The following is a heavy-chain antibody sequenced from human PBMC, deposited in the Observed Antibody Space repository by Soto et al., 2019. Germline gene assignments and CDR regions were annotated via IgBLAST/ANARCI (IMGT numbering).Heavy chain of an antibody. V-gene: IGHV3-23*01. CDR3: AKRMYSSSWYDYVDY. D-gene: IGHD6-13*01. Sequence: PXGSLILSCSASGFTFSSYAMSWVRQAPGKGLEWVSAISGSGGSTYYADSVKGRFTISRDNSKNTLYLQMNSLRAEDTAVYYCAKRMYSSSWYDYVDYWGQGTLVTVSS. CDR2: ISGSGGST. J-gene: IGHJ4*02. CDR1: GFTFSSYA.